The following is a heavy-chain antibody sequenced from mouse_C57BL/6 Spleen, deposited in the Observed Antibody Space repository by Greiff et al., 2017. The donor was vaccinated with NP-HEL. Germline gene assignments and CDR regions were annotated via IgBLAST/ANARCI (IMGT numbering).Heavy chain of an antibody. Sequence: QVQLKQSGAELARPGASVKLSCKASGYTFTSYGISWVKQRTGQGLEWIGEIYPRSGNTYYNEKFKGKATLTADKSSSTAYMELRSLTSEDSAVYFCARDGNDYDVEGYWGQGTSVTVSS. CDR1: GYTFTSYG. CDR2: IYPRSGNT. CDR3: ARDGNDYDVEGY. V-gene: IGHV1-81*01. D-gene: IGHD2-4*01. J-gene: IGHJ4*01.